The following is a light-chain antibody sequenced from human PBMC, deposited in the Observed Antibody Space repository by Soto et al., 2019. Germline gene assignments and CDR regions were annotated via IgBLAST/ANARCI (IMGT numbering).Light chain of an antibody. J-gene: IGKJ3*01. CDR3: QKYKSAQFD. Sequence: DIQMTQSPSSLSASVGDRVTITCRASQDIGNYLAWYQQKPGKVPKVLIYAASTLLSGVPSRFSGTASGTEFTLTISSLQPEDVETYYCQKYKSAQFDFGPGTKVDIX. CDR1: QDIGNY. V-gene: IGKV1-27*01. CDR2: AAS.